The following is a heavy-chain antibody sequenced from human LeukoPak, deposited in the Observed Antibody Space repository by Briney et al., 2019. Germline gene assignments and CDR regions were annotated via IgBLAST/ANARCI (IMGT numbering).Heavy chain of an antibody. CDR1: GFTFSSYA. D-gene: IGHD6-19*01. CDR3: AGVMGSSASTAYFAY. CDR2: ISNSGSHI. Sequence: GGSLRLSCAASGFTFSSYAINWVRQAPGKGLEWLSAISNSGSHIYYADSLKGRFTISRDNSKNTAYLEMNSPRAEDTAIYYCAGVMGSSASTAYFAYWGQGTLVTVSS. V-gene: IGHV3-23*01. J-gene: IGHJ4*02.